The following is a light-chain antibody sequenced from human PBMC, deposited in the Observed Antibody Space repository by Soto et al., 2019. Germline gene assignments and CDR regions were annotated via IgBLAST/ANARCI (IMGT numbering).Light chain of an antibody. Sequence: EIVMTQSPATLSVSPGKRATLSCRASQSVSSNLAWYQQKPGQAPRLLIYGASTRATGIPARFSGSGSGTEFSLTISSLQSEDFAVYYCQQYNNWPRTFGQGTKVEIK. J-gene: IGKJ1*01. V-gene: IGKV3-15*01. CDR3: QQYNNWPRT. CDR1: QSVSSN. CDR2: GAS.